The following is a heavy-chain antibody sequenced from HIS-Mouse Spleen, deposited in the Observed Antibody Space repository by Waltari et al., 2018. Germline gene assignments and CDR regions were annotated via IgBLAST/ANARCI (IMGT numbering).Heavy chain of an antibody. V-gene: IGHV3-9*01. J-gene: IGHJ4*02. CDR3: AKDLRPAYSSSPYFDY. CDR2: ISWNSGSI. Sequence: EVQLVESGGGLVQPGRSLRLSCAASGFTFDDYAMHWVRQAPGKGLEWGSGISWNSGSIGYADSVKGRFTISRDNAKNSLYLQMNSLRAEDTALYYCAKDLRPAYSSSPYFDYWGQGTLVTVSS. CDR1: GFTFDDYA. D-gene: IGHD6-6*01.